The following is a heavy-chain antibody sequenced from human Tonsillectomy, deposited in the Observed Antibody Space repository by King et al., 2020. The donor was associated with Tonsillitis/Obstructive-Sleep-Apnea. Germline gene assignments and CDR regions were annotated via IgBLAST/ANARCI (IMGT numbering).Heavy chain of an antibody. D-gene: IGHD3-16*01. J-gene: IGHJ4*02. CDR3: ARGSMITFGGVNFDY. CDR1: GFTFSGDS. Sequence: VQLVESGGGLVQPGGSLRLSCAASGFTFSGDSMNWVRQAPGKGLEWVSYISSSISTIYYADSVKGRLTISRDNAKNSLYLQMNSLRDEDTAVYYCARGSMITFGGVNFDYWGQGTLVTVSS. CDR2: ISSSISTI. V-gene: IGHV3-48*02.